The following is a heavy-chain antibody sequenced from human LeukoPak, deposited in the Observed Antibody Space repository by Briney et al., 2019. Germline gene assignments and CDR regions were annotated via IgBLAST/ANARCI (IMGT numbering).Heavy chain of an antibody. CDR1: GFTFSSYG. Sequence: GRSLRLSCAASGFTFSSYGMHWVRQAPGKGLEWVAVIWYDGSNKYYADSVKGRFTISRDNSKNTLYLQMNSLRAEDTAVYYCARDLTYCGGDCYPDAFDIWGQGTMVTVSS. V-gene: IGHV3-33*01. J-gene: IGHJ3*02. D-gene: IGHD2-21*02. CDR3: ARDLTYCGGDCYPDAFDI. CDR2: IWYDGSNK.